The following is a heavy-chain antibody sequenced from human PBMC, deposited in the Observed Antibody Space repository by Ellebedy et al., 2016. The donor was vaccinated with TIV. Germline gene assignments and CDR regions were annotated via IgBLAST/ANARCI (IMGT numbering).Heavy chain of an antibody. Sequence: GGSLRLXCAASGFTFSSYYMNWVRQAPGKGLEWVANIKQDGSEKYYVDSVKGRFTIFRDNAKNSLYLHMNSLRADDTAVYYCARERWYLLGSNYYYYGLDVWGQGTTVIVSS. V-gene: IGHV3-7*01. CDR1: GFTFSSYY. D-gene: IGHD4-23*01. CDR2: IKQDGSEK. J-gene: IGHJ6*02. CDR3: ARERWYLLGSNYYYYGLDV.